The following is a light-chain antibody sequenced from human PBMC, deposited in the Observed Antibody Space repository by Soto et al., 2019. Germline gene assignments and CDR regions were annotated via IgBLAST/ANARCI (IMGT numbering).Light chain of an antibody. V-gene: IGKV3-15*01. J-gene: IGKJ1*01. Sequence: EIVMTQSPATLSVSPGERATLSCRASQSVSRHLAWYQQKPGQAPRRLIYGASTRATGIPARFSGSGSGTEFTLTISSLQSEDFAVYYCQQYNNWPQTFGQGTKVEIK. CDR2: GAS. CDR1: QSVSRH. CDR3: QQYNNWPQT.